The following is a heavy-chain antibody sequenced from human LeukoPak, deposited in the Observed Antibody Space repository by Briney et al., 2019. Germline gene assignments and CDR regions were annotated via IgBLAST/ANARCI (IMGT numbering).Heavy chain of an antibody. V-gene: IGHV4-38-2*02. CDR3: ARDTDSGSYNN. Sequence: SETLSLTCSVSGDSIRSGYYWGWIRQPPGKGLEWIGSLYHSGNTYYNPSLKSRVTISVDTSKNQFSLKLSSVTAADTAVYYCARDTDSGSYNNWGQGTLVTVSS. D-gene: IGHD1-26*01. CDR2: LYHSGNT. CDR1: GDSIRSGYY. J-gene: IGHJ4*02.